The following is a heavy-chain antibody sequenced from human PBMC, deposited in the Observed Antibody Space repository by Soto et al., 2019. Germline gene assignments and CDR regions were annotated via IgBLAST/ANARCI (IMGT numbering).Heavy chain of an antibody. CDR1: GGSFSGYY. Sequence: QVQLQQWGAGLLKPSETLSLTCAVYGGSFSGYYWSWIRQPPGKGLEWIGEINHSGSTNYNPSLKSRVTISVDTSKNQFSLKLSSVTAADTAVYYCARGSKYCSSTSCYIFPRYYYYGMDVWGQGTTVTVSS. D-gene: IGHD2-2*02. CDR3: ARGSKYCSSTSCYIFPRYYYYGMDV. J-gene: IGHJ6*02. V-gene: IGHV4-34*01. CDR2: INHSGST.